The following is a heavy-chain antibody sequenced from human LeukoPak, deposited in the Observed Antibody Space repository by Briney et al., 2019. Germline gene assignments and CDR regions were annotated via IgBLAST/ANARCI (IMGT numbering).Heavy chain of an antibody. Sequence: PGGSLRLSCLGSGFSFGDYAISWFRQAPGKGLEWVGFIRSKTYGGTTEYAASVKGRFNISRDDSKSIAFLQMNGLKSEDTAVYYCSSLYDTRAYYGWFFDLWGRGALVTVSS. CDR3: SSLYDTRAYYGWFFDL. CDR1: GFSFGDYA. D-gene: IGHD3-22*01. CDR2: IRSKTYGGTT. V-gene: IGHV3-49*03. J-gene: IGHJ2*01.